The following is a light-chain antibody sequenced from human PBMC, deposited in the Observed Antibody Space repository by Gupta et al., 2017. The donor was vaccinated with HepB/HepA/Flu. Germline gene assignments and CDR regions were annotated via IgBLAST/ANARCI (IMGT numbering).Light chain of an antibody. J-gene: IGLJ2*01. CDR1: SSTIGNNY. CDR3: GPFDSSLSAVV. V-gene: IGLV1-51*01. Sequence: QSVLTQPSSVSSAPGQKVTIPCPGSSSTIGNNYVSWYQPFPGTAPKLLIYDNNKRPSGIPDRFSGSKSGTSATLGITGLQTGDEADYYCGPFDSSLSAVVFGGGTKLTVL. CDR2: DNN.